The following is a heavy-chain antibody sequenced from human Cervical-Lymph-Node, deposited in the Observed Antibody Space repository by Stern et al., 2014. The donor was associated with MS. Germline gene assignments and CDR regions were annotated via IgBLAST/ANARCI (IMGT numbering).Heavy chain of an antibody. CDR2: FYFPGTT. CDR3: ARHLRRGGAIDI. V-gene: IGHV4-39*01. J-gene: IGHJ3*02. CDR1: GDSMTSSSYY. D-gene: IGHD3-16*02. Sequence: RLVESGPRLVKPSETLSLTCSVSGDSMTSSSYYWGWIRQSPGMGLEXIGSFYFPGTTYFNPSVESRATISVDTAKNQFSLRLNSVIATDTATYYCARHLRRGGAIDIWGQGTRVPVSS.